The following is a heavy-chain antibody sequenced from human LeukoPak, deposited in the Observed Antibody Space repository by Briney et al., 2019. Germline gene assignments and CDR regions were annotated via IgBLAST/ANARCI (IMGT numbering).Heavy chain of an antibody. CDR2: IYYSGST. J-gene: IGHJ4*02. CDR1: GGSISSYY. D-gene: IGHD5-12*01. Sequence: SETLSLTCTVSGGSISSYYWSWIRQPPGKGLEWIGYIYYSGSTNYNPSLRSRVTISVDTSKNQFSLNLSSVTAADTAVYYCARGGGYSGYDFGYWGQGTLVTVSS. V-gene: IGHV4-59*01. CDR3: ARGGGYSGYDFGY.